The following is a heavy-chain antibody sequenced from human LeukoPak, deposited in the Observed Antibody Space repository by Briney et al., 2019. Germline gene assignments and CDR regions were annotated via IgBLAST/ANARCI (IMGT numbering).Heavy chain of an antibody. V-gene: IGHV3-30-3*01. CDR3: ARDGDGYNTLYYFDY. CDR2: ISYDGSSK. D-gene: IGHD5-24*01. CDR1: GFTFSSYA. Sequence: QPGRSLRLSCAASGFTFSSYAMHWVRQAPGKGLEWVAVISYDGSSKYYADSVKGRFTISRDNSKNTLYLQMNSLRAEDTAVYYCARDGDGYNTLYYFDYWGQGTLVTVSS. J-gene: IGHJ4*02.